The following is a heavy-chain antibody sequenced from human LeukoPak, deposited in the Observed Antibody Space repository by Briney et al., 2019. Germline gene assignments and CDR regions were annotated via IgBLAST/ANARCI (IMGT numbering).Heavy chain of an antibody. CDR1: GFTFSSYA. D-gene: IGHD2-2*01. CDR3: AKDRIIVLPPAIAPVDY. CDR2: ISSSSSYI. V-gene: IGHV3-21*04. J-gene: IGHJ4*02. Sequence: GGSLRLSCAAYGFTFSSYAMSWVRQAPGKGLEWVSSISSSSSYIYYADSVKGRFTISRDNAKNTLYLQMNSLRAEDTALYYCAKDRIIVLPPAIAPVDYWGQGTLVTVSS.